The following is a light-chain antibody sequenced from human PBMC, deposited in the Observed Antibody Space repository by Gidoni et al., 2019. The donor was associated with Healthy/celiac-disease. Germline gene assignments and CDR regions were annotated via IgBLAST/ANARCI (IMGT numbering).Light chain of an antibody. CDR3: QQYGSSPRT. CDR1: QSVSSSY. CDR2: GAS. J-gene: IGKJ1*01. V-gene: IGKV3-20*01. Sequence: PGTLSLSPGERATLSCRASQSVSSSYLAWYQQKPGQAPRLLIYGASSRATGIPDRFSGSGSGTDFTLTISRLEPEDFAVYYCQQYGSSPRTFGQXTKVEIK.